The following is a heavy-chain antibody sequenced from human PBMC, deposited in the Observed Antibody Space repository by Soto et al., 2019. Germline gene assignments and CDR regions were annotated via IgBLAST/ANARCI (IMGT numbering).Heavy chain of an antibody. Sequence: GPVKVSCKASGYTFTSYAMHWVRQAPGQRLEWMGWINAGNGNTKYSQKFQGRVTITRDTSASTAYMELSSLRSEDTAVYYCARARSWLPTDYYYMDVWGKGTTVTVSS. CDR3: ARARSWLPTDYYYMDV. J-gene: IGHJ6*03. CDR1: GYTFTSYA. V-gene: IGHV1-3*01. D-gene: IGHD5-12*01. CDR2: INAGNGNT.